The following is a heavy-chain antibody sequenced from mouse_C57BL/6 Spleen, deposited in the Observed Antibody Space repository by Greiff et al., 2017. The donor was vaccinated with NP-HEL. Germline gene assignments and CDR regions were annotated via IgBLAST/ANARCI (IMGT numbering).Heavy chain of an antibody. CDR2: ISYDGSN. D-gene: IGHD4-1*01. J-gene: IGHJ2*01. V-gene: IGHV3-6*01. Sequence: DVQLQESGPGLVKPSQSLSLTCSVTGYSITSGYYWNWIRQFPGNKLEWMGYISYDGSNNYNPSLKNRISITRDTSKNQFFLKLNSVTTEDTATYYCAREANWDVGYFDYWGQGTTLTVSS. CDR3: AREANWDVGYFDY. CDR1: GYSITSGYY.